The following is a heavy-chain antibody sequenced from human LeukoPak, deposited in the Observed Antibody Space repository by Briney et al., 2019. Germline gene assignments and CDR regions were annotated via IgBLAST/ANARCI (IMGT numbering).Heavy chain of an antibody. CDR3: AKGDSYGYGNYFDY. J-gene: IGHJ4*02. V-gene: IGHV3-23*01. D-gene: IGHD5-18*01. Sequence: GGSLRLSCAASGFTFSSYAMSWVRQAPGKGLEWVSAISGSGSTTYYADSVKGRFTISRDNSKNTLYLQMNSLRAEDTAVYYCAKGDSYGYGNYFDYWGQGTLVTVSS. CDR1: GFTFSSYA. CDR2: ISGSGSTT.